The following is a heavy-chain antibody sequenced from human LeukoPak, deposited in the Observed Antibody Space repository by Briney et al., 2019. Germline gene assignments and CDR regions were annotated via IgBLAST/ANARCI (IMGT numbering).Heavy chain of an antibody. CDR1: GFTFSSYG. Sequence: GGSLRLSCAASGFTFSSYGMHWVRQAPGKGLEWVAFIRYDGSNKYYADSVKGRFTISRDNSKNTLYLQMNSLRAEDTAVYYCAKRMGPSIAAADLDYWGQGTLVTVSS. CDR2: IRYDGSNK. D-gene: IGHD6-13*01. J-gene: IGHJ4*02. CDR3: AKRMGPSIAAADLDY. V-gene: IGHV3-30*02.